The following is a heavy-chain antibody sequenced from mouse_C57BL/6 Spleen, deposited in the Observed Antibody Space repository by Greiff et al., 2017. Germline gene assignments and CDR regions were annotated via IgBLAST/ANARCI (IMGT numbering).Heavy chain of an antibody. Sequence: DVMLVESGGGLVKPGGSLKLSCAASGFTFSDYGMHWVRQAPEKGLEWVAYISSGSSTIYYADTVKGRFTISRDNAKNTLFLQMTSLRSEDTAMYYCARTMVTTGVGFDYWGQGTTLTVSS. J-gene: IGHJ2*01. D-gene: IGHD2-2*01. V-gene: IGHV5-17*01. CDR3: ARTMVTTGVGFDY. CDR2: ISSGSSTI. CDR1: GFTFSDYG.